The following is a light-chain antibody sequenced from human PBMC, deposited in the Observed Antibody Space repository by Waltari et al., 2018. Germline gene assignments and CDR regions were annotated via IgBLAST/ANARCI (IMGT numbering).Light chain of an antibody. Sequence: QSALTQPASVSGSPGKSVTISCPGTRRDVGGYTYVSWYQQHPGKAPQLMIYEVSNRPSGVSNRFSGSKSGNTASLTISGLQAEDEADYYCSSYTSSSTLVFGGGTKLTVL. CDR2: EVS. CDR3: SSYTSSSTLV. V-gene: IGLV2-14*01. CDR1: RRDVGGYTY. J-gene: IGLJ2*01.